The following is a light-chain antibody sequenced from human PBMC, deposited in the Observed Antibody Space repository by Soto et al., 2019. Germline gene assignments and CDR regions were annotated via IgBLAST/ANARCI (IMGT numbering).Light chain of an antibody. Sequence: EIVLTQSPATLSLSPGERATLSCRASQSVSRYLAWYQHKPGQAPRLLIYDASNRATGLPARFSGSGSETDFTLTISSLEPEDFAIYYCLQRSNWPLTFGGGTKVEIK. CDR1: QSVSRY. V-gene: IGKV3-11*01. CDR3: LQRSNWPLT. CDR2: DAS. J-gene: IGKJ4*01.